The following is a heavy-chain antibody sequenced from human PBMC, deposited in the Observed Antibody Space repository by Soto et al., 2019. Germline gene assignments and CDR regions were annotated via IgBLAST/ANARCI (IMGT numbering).Heavy chain of an antibody. V-gene: IGHV3-33*01. CDR2: IWYDGSNK. Sequence: GSLRLYFPASGFTLRCYVMHLVRQAPGKGMEWVEVIWYDGSNKYYADSVKGRFTISRDNSKNTLYLQMNSLRAEDTAAYYCARSVDIGDPRVAYDYRGQGTLVTVSS. CDR1: GFTLRCYV. D-gene: IGHD5-12*01. J-gene: IGHJ4*02. CDR3: ARSVDIGDPRVAYDY.